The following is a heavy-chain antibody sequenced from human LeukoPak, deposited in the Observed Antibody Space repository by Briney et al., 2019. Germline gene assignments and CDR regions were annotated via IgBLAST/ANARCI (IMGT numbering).Heavy chain of an antibody. V-gene: IGHV1-18*01. J-gene: IGHJ4*02. Sequence: ASVKVSCKASGFVFTSYGFTWVRQAPGQGLEWMGWISANDGKTHYSEKHQGRVTMSTDTVTSTAYMELRSLRSDDTAVYYCARGPPNWGYDYWGPGTLVTVSS. CDR3: ARGPPNWGYDY. D-gene: IGHD7-27*01. CDR2: ISANDGKT. CDR1: GFVFTSYG.